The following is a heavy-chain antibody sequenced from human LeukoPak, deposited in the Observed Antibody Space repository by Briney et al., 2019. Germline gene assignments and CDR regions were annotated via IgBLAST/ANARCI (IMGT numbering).Heavy chain of an antibody. J-gene: IGHJ4*02. CDR2: IYSGGST. Sequence: PGGSLRLSCAASGFTVSSNYMSWVRQAPGKGLEWVSVIYSGGSTYYADSVKGRFTISRDNSKNTLYLQMISLRAEDTAVYYCARDYMSWGYGGNYFDYWGQGTLVTVSS. D-gene: IGHD4-23*01. V-gene: IGHV3-66*01. CDR3: ARDYMSWGYGGNYFDY. CDR1: GFTVSSNY.